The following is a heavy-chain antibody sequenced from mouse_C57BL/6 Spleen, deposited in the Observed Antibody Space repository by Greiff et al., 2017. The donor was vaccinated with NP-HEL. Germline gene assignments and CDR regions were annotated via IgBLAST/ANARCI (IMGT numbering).Heavy chain of an antibody. CDR1: GFTFTDYY. J-gene: IGHJ4*01. D-gene: IGHD6-1*01. CDR3: ARSSVGGRGGAMDY. V-gene: IGHV7-3*01. Sequence: EVKLVESGGGLVQPGGSLSLSCAASGFTFTDYYMSWVRQPPGKALEWLGFIRNKANGYTTEYSASVKGRFTISRDNSQSILYLQMNALRAEDSATYYCARSSVGGRGGAMDYWGQGTSVTVSS. CDR2: IRNKANGYTT.